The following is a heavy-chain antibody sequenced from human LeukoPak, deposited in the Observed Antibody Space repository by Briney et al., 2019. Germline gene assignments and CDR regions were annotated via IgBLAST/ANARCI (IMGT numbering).Heavy chain of an antibody. Sequence: GGCLRLSCAASGFIFSRFWMTWVRQAPGKGLEWVANIKQDGSEQHYVDSVKGRFTISRDNAKNSLYLQMNSLRAEDTAVYYCAREPEELWVVTGDPWGQGTLVTVSS. CDR1: GFIFSRFW. D-gene: IGHD1-26*01. V-gene: IGHV3-7*01. J-gene: IGHJ5*02. CDR2: IKQDGSEQ. CDR3: AREPEELWVVTGDP.